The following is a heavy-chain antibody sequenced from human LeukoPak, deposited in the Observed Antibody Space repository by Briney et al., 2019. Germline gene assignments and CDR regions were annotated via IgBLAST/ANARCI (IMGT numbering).Heavy chain of an antibody. J-gene: IGHJ3*02. CDR1: GFIFSDYY. CDR2: ISSASSTI. CDR3: ARSEAVVINGFDT. V-gene: IGHV3-11*01. Sequence: GGSLRLSCAASGFIFSDYYMTWIRQAPGKGLEWLSYISSASSTIDYADSVKGRVTISRDNAKNSVYLQMNSLTAEDTAVYYCARSEAVVINGFDTWGQGTMVTVSS. D-gene: IGHD2-21*01.